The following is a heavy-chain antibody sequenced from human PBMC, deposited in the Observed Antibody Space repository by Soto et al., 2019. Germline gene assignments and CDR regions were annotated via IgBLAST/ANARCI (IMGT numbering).Heavy chain of an antibody. CDR2: ISYDGSNK. CDR1: GFTFSSYG. D-gene: IGHD3-3*01. V-gene: IGHV3-30*18. CDR3: AKDRGWLRIFGVVMDKPTAYYSCMDV. J-gene: IGHJ6*03. Sequence: QVQLVEAGGGVVQPGRSLRLSCAASGFTFSSYGMHWVRQAPGKGLEWVAVISYDGSNKYYADSVKGRFTISRDNSKNTLYLHMDSLRAEDTAVYYCAKDRGWLRIFGVVMDKPTAYYSCMDVSGKGTTITV.